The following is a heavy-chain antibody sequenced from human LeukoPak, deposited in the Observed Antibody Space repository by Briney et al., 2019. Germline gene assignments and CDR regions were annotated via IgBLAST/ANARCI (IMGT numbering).Heavy chain of an antibody. CDR3: ARATYYYDSTSSPFDP. CDR1: GGSFSGYY. J-gene: IGHJ5*02. Sequence: SETLSLTCTVYGGSFSGYYWSWIRQPPGKGLEWIGYIYYSGSTNYNPSLKSRVTISVDTSKNQFSLKLSSVTAADTAVYYCARATYYYDSTSSPFDPWGQGTLVTVSS. D-gene: IGHD3-22*01. V-gene: IGHV4-59*01. CDR2: IYYSGST.